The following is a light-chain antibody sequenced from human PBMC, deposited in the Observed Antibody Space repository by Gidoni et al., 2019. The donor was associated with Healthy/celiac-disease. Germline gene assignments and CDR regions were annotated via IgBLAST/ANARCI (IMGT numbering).Light chain of an antibody. CDR3: QQDNNWPPWT. V-gene: IGKV3-15*01. J-gene: IGKJ1*01. Sequence: EIVMTQSPATLSVSPGERATLSCRASQSVSSNLAWYQQKPGQAPRLLIYGASTRATGITARFSGSGSGTEFTLTISSLQSEDFAVYYCQQDNNWPPWTFXXXTKVEIK. CDR1: QSVSSN. CDR2: GAS.